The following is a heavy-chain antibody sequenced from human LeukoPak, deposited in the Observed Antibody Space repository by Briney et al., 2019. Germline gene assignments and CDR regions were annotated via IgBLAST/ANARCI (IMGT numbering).Heavy chain of an antibody. Sequence: GGSLRLSCAASGFTFSSYSMNWVRQAPGKGLEWVSSISSSSSYIYYADSVKGRFTISRDNSKNTLYLQMNSLRAEDTAVYYCAKTKGYSSSWDFDYWGQGTLVTVSS. D-gene: IGHD6-13*01. V-gene: IGHV3-21*04. CDR1: GFTFSSYS. CDR3: AKTKGYSSSWDFDY. CDR2: ISSSSSYI. J-gene: IGHJ4*02.